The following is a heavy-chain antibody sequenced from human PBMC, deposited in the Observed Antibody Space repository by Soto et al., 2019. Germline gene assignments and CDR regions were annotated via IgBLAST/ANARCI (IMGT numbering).Heavy chain of an antibody. V-gene: IGHV4-30-2*01. CDR2: ISRSGST. CDR3: AGAVAPYLGTWFDP. J-gene: IGHJ5*02. Sequence: QLQLQESGSGLVKPSQTLSLTCTVSGGSITGGNSYSWSWIRQPPGKGLAWIGSISRSGSTSYNPSLTGRVTFSFDKSKNQFSLKLSSVTAADTAGYYCAGAVAPYLGTWFDPWGQGTLVIVSS. CDR1: GGSITGGNSYS. D-gene: IGHD3-16*01.